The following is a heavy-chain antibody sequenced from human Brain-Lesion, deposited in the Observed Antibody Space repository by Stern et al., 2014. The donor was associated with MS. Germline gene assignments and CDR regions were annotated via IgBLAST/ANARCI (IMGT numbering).Heavy chain of an antibody. Sequence: QVQLVQSGAEVKKPGASVKVSCKTSGYIFTGYYIHWVRQAPGQGLEWMAWINPNTGGTTYAQKFQGRVTMSRATPISQAYVELSSLTSDDTAVYYCARDQRGITIFGVVTDYYYLGMDVWGQGTTVTVSS. CDR2: INPNTGGT. CDR3: ARDQRGITIFGVVTDYYYLGMDV. V-gene: IGHV1-2*02. J-gene: IGHJ6*02. CDR1: GYIFTGYY. D-gene: IGHD3-3*01.